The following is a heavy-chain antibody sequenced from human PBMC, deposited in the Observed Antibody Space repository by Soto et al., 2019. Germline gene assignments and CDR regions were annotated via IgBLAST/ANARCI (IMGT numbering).Heavy chain of an antibody. CDR3: ARFSGGSYNTYYFYDGMYV. CDR1: GYTFTSYG. V-gene: IGHV1-18*01. D-gene: IGHD2-15*01. J-gene: IGHJ6*02. CDR2: ISAYNGNT. Sequence: ASVKVSCKASGYTFTSYGISWVRQAPGQGLDWMGWISAYNGNTKYAQDLQGRVTMTTDTSTSTAYMELRSLGSDDTAVYYCARFSGGSYNTYYFYDGMYVWCQGTTVTVSS.